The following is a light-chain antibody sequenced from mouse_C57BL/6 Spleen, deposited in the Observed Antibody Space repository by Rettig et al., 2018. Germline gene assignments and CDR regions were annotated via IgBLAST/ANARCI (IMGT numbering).Light chain of an antibody. J-gene: IGKJ4*01. CDR1: VHVGTY. CDR2: GAS. V-gene: IGKV6-20*01. CDR3: GQSYSCPFT. Sequence: NIVITQSPKSMSMSVGERVTLSCKASVHVGTYVSWYQQKPEQSPKLLIYGASNRYTEVSDRFTGSGSATDFTLTIISVQAEDLADYHCGQSYSCPFTFGSGTKLERK.